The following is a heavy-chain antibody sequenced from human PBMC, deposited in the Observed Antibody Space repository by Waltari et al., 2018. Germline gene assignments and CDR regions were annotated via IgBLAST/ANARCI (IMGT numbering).Heavy chain of an antibody. V-gene: IGHV1-8*01. D-gene: IGHD6-13*01. CDR1: GYPFTSYD. Sequence: QVQLVQSGAEVKKPGASVQVSCKASGYPFTSYDFHWVRQAPGQGLEWMGWMNPNSGNTGYAQKFQGRVTLTRNTPISTAYMELSSLKSEDTAVYYCARRSITGYSRVWGQGTLVTVSS. J-gene: IGHJ4*02. CDR3: ARRSITGYSRV. CDR2: MNPNSGNT.